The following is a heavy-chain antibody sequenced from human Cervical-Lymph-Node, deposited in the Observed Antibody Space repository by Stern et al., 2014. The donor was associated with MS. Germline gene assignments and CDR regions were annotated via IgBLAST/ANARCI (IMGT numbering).Heavy chain of an antibody. Sequence: MQLVQSGGGLVQPGGSLRLSCAASGFTFSSYAMSWVRQAPGKGLEWVSAISGRGGSTYYADSVKGRFTISRDNSKNTLYLQMNSLRAEDTAVYYCAKDGTADIVVVPAAHYYGMDVWGQGTTVTVSS. J-gene: IGHJ6*02. D-gene: IGHD2-2*01. CDR3: AKDGTADIVVVPAAHYYGMDV. CDR2: ISGRGGST. V-gene: IGHV3-23*04. CDR1: GFTFSSYA.